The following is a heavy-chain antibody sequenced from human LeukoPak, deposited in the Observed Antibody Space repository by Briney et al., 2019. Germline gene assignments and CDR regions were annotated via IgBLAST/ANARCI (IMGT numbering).Heavy chain of an antibody. CDR1: GGSISSNNW. CDR3: ARDLYYVSGSGRFDP. Sequence: PSGTLSLTCAVSGGSISSNNWWSWVRQPPGEGLEWIGEIWHGGSTNYNPSLKSRVTISIVESKNQFSLKLSSVTAADSAVYYCARDLYYVSGSGRFDPWGQGTLVTVSS. J-gene: IGHJ5*02. CDR2: IWHGGST. V-gene: IGHV4-4*02. D-gene: IGHD3-10*01.